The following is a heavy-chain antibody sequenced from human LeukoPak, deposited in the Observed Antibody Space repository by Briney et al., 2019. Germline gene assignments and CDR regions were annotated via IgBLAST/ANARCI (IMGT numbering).Heavy chain of an antibody. V-gene: IGHV3-66*04. CDR2: IYSGGGT. CDR1: GITVSTNY. CDR3: ARLHYDVLTGPFDY. J-gene: IGHJ4*02. Sequence: GGSLRLSCAASGITVSTNYMSWVRQAPGKGLEWVAIIYSGGGTYYADSVKGRFTISRENSKNTLWLQMNSLRAEDTAVYYCARLHYDVLTGPFDYWGQGTLVTVSS. D-gene: IGHD3-9*01.